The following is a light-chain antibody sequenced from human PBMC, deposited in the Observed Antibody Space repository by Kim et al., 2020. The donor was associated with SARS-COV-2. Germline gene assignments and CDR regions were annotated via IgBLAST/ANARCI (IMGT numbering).Light chain of an antibody. CDR2: GAS. J-gene: IGKJ5*01. CDR3: QQYGDSPIT. Sequence: SPGERATLSGRASQSVSSDYLAWYQQRPGQAPRLLMFGASNRATGIPDRFSGSGSGTDFTLTISRLEPEDFAVFYCQQYGDSPITFGQGTRLEIK. CDR1: QSVSSDY. V-gene: IGKV3-20*01.